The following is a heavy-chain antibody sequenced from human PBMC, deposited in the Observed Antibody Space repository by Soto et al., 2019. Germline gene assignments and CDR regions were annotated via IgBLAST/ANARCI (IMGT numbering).Heavy chain of an antibody. J-gene: IGHJ4*02. CDR3: AEVQVNYMTTVTTFDY. CDR1: GFTFSSYG. V-gene: IGHV3-30*18. D-gene: IGHD4-17*01. Sequence: PGGSLRLSCAASGFTFSSYGMHWVRQAPGKGLEWVAVISYDGSNKYYADSVKGRFTISRDNSKNTLYLQMNSLRAEDTAVYYCAEVQVNYMTTVTTFDYWGQGTLVTVSS. CDR2: ISYDGSNK.